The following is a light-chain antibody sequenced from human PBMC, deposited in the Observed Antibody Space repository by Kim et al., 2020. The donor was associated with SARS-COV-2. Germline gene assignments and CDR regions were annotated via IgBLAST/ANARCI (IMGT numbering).Light chain of an antibody. CDR1: QSASSY. CDR3: QQRSNGPTT. V-gene: IGKV3-11*01. Sequence: VSPGGRATLSCRASQSASSYLAWYQQKPGQAPRLLIFDASNWATGIPARFSGSGSGTDFTLTISSLEPEDFAVYYCQQRSNGPTTFGQGTKVDIK. J-gene: IGKJ1*01. CDR2: DAS.